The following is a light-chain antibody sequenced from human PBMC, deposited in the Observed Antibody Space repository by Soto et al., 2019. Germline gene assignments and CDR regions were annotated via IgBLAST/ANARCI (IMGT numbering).Light chain of an antibody. CDR1: SSDVGGYNY. CDR3: SSYTSSSTLYV. J-gene: IGLJ1*01. V-gene: IGLV2-14*01. Sequence: QSALTQPASVSGSPGQSITISCTGTSSDVGGYNYVSWYPQHPGKAPKLMIYDVSNRPSGVSNRFSGSKSGNTACLTISGLQAEDEADYYCSSYTSSSTLYVFGTGTKLTVL. CDR2: DVS.